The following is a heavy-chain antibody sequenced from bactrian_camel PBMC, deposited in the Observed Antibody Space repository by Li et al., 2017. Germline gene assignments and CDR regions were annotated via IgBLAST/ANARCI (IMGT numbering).Heavy chain of an antibody. V-gene: IGHV3-3*01. Sequence: HVQLVESGGGSVQAGGSLRLSCQHTGPDKCIGWFCQRPGKEREGVAIISRSGTSTDYTDSVKGRFTISRDDNQRTIYLQMNSLEPEDTAIYYCAADLRWCRSGYFDPHGRVGYWGQGTQFTVS. CDR1: GPDKC. CDR3: AADLRWCRSGYFDPHGRVGY. D-gene: IGHD2*01. J-gene: IGHJ6*01. CDR2: ISRSGTST.